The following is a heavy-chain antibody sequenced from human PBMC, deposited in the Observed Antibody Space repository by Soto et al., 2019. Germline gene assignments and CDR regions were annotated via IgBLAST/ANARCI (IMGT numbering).Heavy chain of an antibody. CDR3: ARGQGAPTYDSSGYDY. Sequence: ASVKVSCKASGGTFSSYAISWVRQAPGQGLEWMGGIIPIFGTANYAQKFQGRVTSTADESTSTAYMELSSLRSEDTAVYYFARGQGAPTYDSSGYDYWGQGALVTVSS. CDR1: GGTFSSYA. D-gene: IGHD3-22*01. J-gene: IGHJ4*02. CDR2: IIPIFGTA. V-gene: IGHV1-69*13.